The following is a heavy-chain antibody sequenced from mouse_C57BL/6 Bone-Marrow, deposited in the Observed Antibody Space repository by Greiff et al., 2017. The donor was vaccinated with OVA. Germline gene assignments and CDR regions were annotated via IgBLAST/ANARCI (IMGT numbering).Heavy chain of an antibody. CDR1: GFSLTSYG. D-gene: IGHD1-2*01. V-gene: IGHV2-6*01. CDR2: IWGVGST. CDR3: ARQRDYYGRTRGAMDY. J-gene: IGHJ4*01. Sequence: QVQLKESGPGLVAPSQSLSITCTVSGFSLTSYGLDWVRQSPGKGLEWLGVIWGVGSTNYNSALKSRLSISKDNSKSQVFLKMNSLQTDDTAMYYCARQRDYYGRTRGAMDYWGQGTSVTVSS.